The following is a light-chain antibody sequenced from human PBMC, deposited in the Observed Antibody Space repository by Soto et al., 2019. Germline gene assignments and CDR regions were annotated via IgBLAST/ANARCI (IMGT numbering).Light chain of an antibody. J-gene: IGLJ1*01. CDR1: SSSIGAGYD. Sequence: QSALTQPPSVSGAPGQRVSISCTVSSSSIGAGYDVHRYRQVPGAAPKLLIHGNTNRPSGVPDRFSGSKSGTSASLAITGLQAEDEADYYCQSYDSSLSGCVFGTGTKVTVL. V-gene: IGLV1-40*01. CDR2: GNT. CDR3: QSYDSSLSGCV.